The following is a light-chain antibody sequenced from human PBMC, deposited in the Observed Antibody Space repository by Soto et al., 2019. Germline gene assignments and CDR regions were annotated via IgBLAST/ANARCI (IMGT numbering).Light chain of an antibody. J-gene: IGLJ2*01. CDR2: EVS. Sequence: QSVLTQPPSASGSPGQPVTISCTGTSSDVGGYNYVSWYQQHPGKAPKLVIYEVSKRPSGVPDRFSGSKSGNTASLTVSGLQAEDEADYYCSSYAGSNNLVFGGGNKLTVL. CDR3: SSYAGSNNLV. V-gene: IGLV2-8*01. CDR1: SSDVGGYNY.